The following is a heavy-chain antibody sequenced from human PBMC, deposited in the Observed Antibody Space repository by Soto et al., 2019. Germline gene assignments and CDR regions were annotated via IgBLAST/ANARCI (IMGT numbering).Heavy chain of an antibody. D-gene: IGHD5-18*01. CDR2: IYPGDFDT. CDR1: GYSFTSYW. V-gene: IGHV5-51*01. CDR3: ARQHSYGLGNYYYYMDV. J-gene: IGHJ6*03. Sequence: PGESLKISCKGSGYSFTSYWIGWVRQMPGKGLEWMGIIYPGDFDTRYSPSFQGQVTISADKSISTAYLQWSSLKASDTAMYYCARQHSYGLGNYYYYMDVWGKGTTVTVSS.